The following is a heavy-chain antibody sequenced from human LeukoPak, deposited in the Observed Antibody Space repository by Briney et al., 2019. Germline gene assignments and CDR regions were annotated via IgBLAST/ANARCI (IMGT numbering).Heavy chain of an antibody. CDR1: GYTFTNYD. Sequence: GASVKVSCKTSGYTFTNYDINWVRQATGQGLEWMGWMNPNSGDTGYAHKFQGRVTMTANTSINTAYMELSSLRSEDTAVYYCARDGDHSSSSLSWFDPWGQGTLVTVSS. J-gene: IGHJ5*02. CDR3: ARDGDHSSSSLSWFDP. CDR2: MNPNSGDT. D-gene: IGHD6-6*01. V-gene: IGHV1-8*01.